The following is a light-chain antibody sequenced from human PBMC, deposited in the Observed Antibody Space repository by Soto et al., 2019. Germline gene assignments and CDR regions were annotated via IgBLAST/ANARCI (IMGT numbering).Light chain of an antibody. V-gene: IGKV1-5*01. J-gene: IGKJ1*01. CDR3: QQYSYYRA. Sequence: DNQMTQSPSIGSLSVGDRVTSTCVASQSISKAWSWYQQRPGTVPKLLIYDASGLENGVPSRFSGSGSGTEFTLTISSLQPDDSATYFGQQYSYYRAFGQGTKVDI. CDR1: QSISKA. CDR2: DAS.